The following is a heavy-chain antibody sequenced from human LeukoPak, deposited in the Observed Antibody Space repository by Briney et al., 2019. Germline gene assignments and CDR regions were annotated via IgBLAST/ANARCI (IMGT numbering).Heavy chain of an antibody. J-gene: IGHJ4*02. CDR2: IHYSGST. Sequence: SETLSLTCTVSGGSISSNNYFWGWIRQPPGKGLEWIGSIHYSGSTYYNPSLKSRVTMSVDTSKNQFSLKLSSVTAADTAVYYCARDTYNYGSSAYYFDYWGQGTLVTVSS. CDR1: GGSISSNNYF. D-gene: IGHD5-18*01. CDR3: ARDTYNYGSSAYYFDY. V-gene: IGHV4-39*07.